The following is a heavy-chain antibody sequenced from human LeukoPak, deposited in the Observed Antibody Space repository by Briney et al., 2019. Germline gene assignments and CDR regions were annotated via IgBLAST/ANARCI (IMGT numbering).Heavy chain of an antibody. Sequence: ASVKVSCKTSGFTFNNYGISWVRQAPGQGLEWMGWISGYDGNTNYAQKLRGRVTMTTDTSTSTAYMDLRSLRSDDTALYYCARTVTTSSYYFDYWGQGTLVTVSS. J-gene: IGHJ4*02. CDR2: ISGYDGNT. CDR3: ARTVTTSSYYFDY. D-gene: IGHD4-17*01. V-gene: IGHV1-18*01. CDR1: GFTFNNYG.